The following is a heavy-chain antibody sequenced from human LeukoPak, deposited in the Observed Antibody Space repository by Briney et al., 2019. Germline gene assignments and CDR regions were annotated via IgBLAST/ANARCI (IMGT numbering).Heavy chain of an antibody. CDR2: IRSKANSYAT. CDR1: GFTFSGSA. CDR3: TRLFYSSSQVDY. Sequence: PGGSLRLSCAASGFTFSGSAMPWVRQASGKGLEWVGRIRSKANSYATAYAASVKGRFTISRDDSKNTAYLQMNSLKTEDTAVYYCTRLFYSSSQVDYWGQGTLVTVSS. J-gene: IGHJ4*02. D-gene: IGHD6-13*01. V-gene: IGHV3-73*01.